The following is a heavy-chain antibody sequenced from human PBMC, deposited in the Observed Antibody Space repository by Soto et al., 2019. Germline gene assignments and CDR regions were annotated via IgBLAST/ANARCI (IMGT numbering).Heavy chain of an antibody. D-gene: IGHD5-12*01. Sequence: GASVKVSCKASGYTFTSYDINWVRQATGQGLEWMGWMSPNSGNTGYAQKFQGRVTMTRNTSISTAYMELSSLRSEDTAVYYCARPLGGYDPISYYYYGMDVWGQGTTVTVSS. V-gene: IGHV1-8*01. CDR2: MSPNSGNT. CDR3: ARPLGGYDPISYYYYGMDV. CDR1: GYTFTSYD. J-gene: IGHJ6*02.